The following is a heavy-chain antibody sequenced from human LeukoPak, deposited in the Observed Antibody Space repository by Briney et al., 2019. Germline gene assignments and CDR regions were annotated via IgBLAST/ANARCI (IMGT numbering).Heavy chain of an antibody. D-gene: IGHD2-21*01. CDR3: ATSMAQDVDAFHI. CDR1: GFSFRSHG. V-gene: IGHV3-21*01. CDR2: ISSRSTYI. J-gene: IGHJ3*02. Sequence: GGSLRLSCAASGFSFRSHGMNWVRQAPGKGLEWVSSISSRSTYIYYADSVKGRFTISRDNAKNSLYLQMNNLRAEDTAMFYCATSMAQDVDAFHIWGQGTMVTVSS.